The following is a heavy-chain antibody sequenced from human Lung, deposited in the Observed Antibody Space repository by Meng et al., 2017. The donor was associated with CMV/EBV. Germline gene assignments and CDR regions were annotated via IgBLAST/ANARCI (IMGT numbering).Heavy chain of an antibody. D-gene: IGHD4-23*01. J-gene: IGHJ4*02. CDR1: GDIVSSNSAA. CDR3: ARGINGGCGD. CDR2: TYYRSKWYH. Sequence: QVQLHQAGPGLVQPSQTLSLTCAISGDIVSSNSAAWHWIRQSPSRGLEWLGRTYYRSKWYHEYAVSVKSRITISPDTPKNQFSLQLNSMTPEDTAVYYCARGINGGCGDWGQGTLVTVSS. V-gene: IGHV6-1*01.